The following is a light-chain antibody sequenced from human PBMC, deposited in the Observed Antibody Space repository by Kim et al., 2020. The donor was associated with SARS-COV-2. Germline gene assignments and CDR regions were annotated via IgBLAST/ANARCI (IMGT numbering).Light chain of an antibody. CDR3: QQYIDYPLT. J-gene: IGKJ4*01. V-gene: IGKV1-16*02. Sequence: ASVGDRVTITCRASQDIRSYLAWFQQKPGEAPRSLIYATSSVQSGVPSKFSGSGSGTDFTLTISSLQPEDSATYYCQQYIDYPLTFGGGTKVDIK. CDR2: ATS. CDR1: QDIRSY.